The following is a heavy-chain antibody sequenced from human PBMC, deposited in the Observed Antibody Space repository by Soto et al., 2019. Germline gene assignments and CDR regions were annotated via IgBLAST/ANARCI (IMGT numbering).Heavy chain of an antibody. CDR2: IYYTVIT. CDR3: ARANWYSEY. D-gene: IGHD7-27*01. J-gene: IGHJ4*02. CDR1: GGSIKNHY. Sequence: SDTLSLTCTASGGSIKNHYWSWIRQPPGNGLDCIGYIYYTVITNXXPSLKSRXXMSVDTSKNQXSLNLTSLTAAYTAIYFCARANWYSEYWCQGTLVTVSS. V-gene: IGHV4-59*07.